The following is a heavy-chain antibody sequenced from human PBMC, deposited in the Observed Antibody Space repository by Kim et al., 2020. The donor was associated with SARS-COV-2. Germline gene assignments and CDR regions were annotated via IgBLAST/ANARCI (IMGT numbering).Heavy chain of an antibody. CDR3: ARVVQKRTNWFDP. CDR2: IYYSGST. Sequence: SETLSLTCTVSGGSISSYYWSWIRQPPGKGLEWIGYIYYSGSTNYNPSLKSRVTISVDTSKNQFSLKLSSVTAADTAVYYCARVVQKRTNWFDPWGQGTLVTVSS. J-gene: IGHJ5*02. D-gene: IGHD2-21*01. CDR1: GGSISSYY. V-gene: IGHV4-59*13.